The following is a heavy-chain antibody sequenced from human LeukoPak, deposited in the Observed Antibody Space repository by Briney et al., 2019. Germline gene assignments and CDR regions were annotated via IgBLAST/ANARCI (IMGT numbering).Heavy chain of an antibody. CDR2: ISGSGGST. CDR3: AKDHQITMVRGVPYYYYYYGMDV. J-gene: IGHJ6*02. Sequence: PGGSLRLSCAASGFTFSSYAMSWVRLAPGKELEWVSAISGSGGSTYYADSVKGRFTISRDNSKNTLYLQMNSLRAEDTAVYYSAKDHQITMVRGVPYYYYYYGMDVWGQGTTVTVSS. D-gene: IGHD3-10*01. CDR1: GFTFSSYA. V-gene: IGHV3-23*01.